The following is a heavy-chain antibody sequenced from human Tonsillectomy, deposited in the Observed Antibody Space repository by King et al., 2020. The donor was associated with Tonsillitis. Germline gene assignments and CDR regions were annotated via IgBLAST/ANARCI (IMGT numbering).Heavy chain of an antibody. Sequence: QVQLQQWGAGLLKSSETLSLTCAVYGGSLSDYYWSWIRQSPGMELEWIGEITHSGNIKYNPSLRSRLTISVEMPKRQCSLRLTSVTAADTAVYYCAKTPAGTALHSYSYMDVWAKGTTVTVSS. CDR3: AKTPAGTALHSYSYMDV. CDR2: ITHSGNI. D-gene: IGHD2-21*02. CDR1: GGSLSDYY. V-gene: IGHV4-34*01. J-gene: IGHJ6*03.